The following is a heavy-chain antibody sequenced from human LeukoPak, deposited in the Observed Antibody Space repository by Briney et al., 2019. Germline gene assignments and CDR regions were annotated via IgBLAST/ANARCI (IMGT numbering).Heavy chain of an antibody. CDR3: ARTNYDFWSGSYYYYMDV. CDR1: GFTFSTYG. J-gene: IGHJ6*03. D-gene: IGHD3-3*01. Sequence: GGSLRLSCAASGFTFSTYGMHWVRQAPGKGLEWVAVISYDGSNSYYADSVKGRFTISRDNSKNTLYLQVNSLRAEDTAVYYCARTNYDFWSGSYYYYMDVWGKGTTVTVSS. CDR2: ISYDGSNS. V-gene: IGHV3-30*03.